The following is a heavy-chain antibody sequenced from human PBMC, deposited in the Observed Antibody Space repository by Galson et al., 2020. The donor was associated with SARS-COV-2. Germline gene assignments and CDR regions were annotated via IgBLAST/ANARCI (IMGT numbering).Heavy chain of an antibody. V-gene: IGHV1-24*01. CDR3: AVQIPHTYYYDSSGYVYYGMDV. D-gene: IGHD3-22*01. CDR2: FDPDDGET. CDR1: GYTLTQLS. J-gene: IGHJ6*02. Sequence: SVTVSCKVSGYTLTQLSMHWVRQAPGKGLEWMGGFDPDDGETIYAQKFQVRVTMTEATSTDTAYMELSSLRSEDTAVYYCAVQIPHTYYYDSSGYVYYGMDVWGQGTTVTVSS.